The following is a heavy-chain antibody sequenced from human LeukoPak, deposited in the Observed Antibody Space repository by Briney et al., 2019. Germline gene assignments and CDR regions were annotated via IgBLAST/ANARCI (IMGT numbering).Heavy chain of an antibody. D-gene: IGHD3-22*01. J-gene: IGHJ4*02. CDR1: GYTFTSYY. CDR3: ARDPNPTYYYDSSGYPFDY. Sequence: ASVKVSCKASGYTFTSYYMHWVRQAPGQGLEWMGIINPSGGSTSYAQKFQGRVTMTRDTSTSTVYMELSSLRSEDTAVYYCARDPNPTYYYDSSGYPFDYWGQGTLVTVSS. V-gene: IGHV1-46*01. CDR2: INPSGGST.